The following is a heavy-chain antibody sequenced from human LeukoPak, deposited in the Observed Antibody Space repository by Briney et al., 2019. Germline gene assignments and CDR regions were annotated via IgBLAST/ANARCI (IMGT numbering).Heavy chain of an antibody. CDR2: ISGSGGST. Sequence: GGSLRLSCAASGFTFSSYAMRWVRQAPGKGLEWVSAISGSGGSTYYAASEKGRFTISRDNSKNPLYLQMNGLRADDTAVYYCAKEAYSSICYVIRDCYYYYGMDVWGQGTTVTVSS. J-gene: IGHJ6*02. CDR3: AKEAYSSICYVIRDCYYYYGMDV. CDR1: GFTFSSYA. V-gene: IGHV3-23*01. D-gene: IGHD2-2*01.